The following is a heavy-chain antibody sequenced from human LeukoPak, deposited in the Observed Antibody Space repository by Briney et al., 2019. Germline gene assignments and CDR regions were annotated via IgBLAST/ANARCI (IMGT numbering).Heavy chain of an antibody. J-gene: IGHJ4*02. V-gene: IGHV5-51*01. CDR1: GYSFTNYW. Sequence: KFGDSLKISCKGSGYSFTNYWIGWVRQMPGKGLEWMGIIYPGDSNTRYSLSFQGQVSISADKSITTAYLQWGSLKASDTAMYYCAGARAVYDTSGDYAYYFDYWGQGTLVTVSS. CDR3: AGARAVYDTSGDYAYYFDY. CDR2: IYPGDSNT. D-gene: IGHD3-22*01.